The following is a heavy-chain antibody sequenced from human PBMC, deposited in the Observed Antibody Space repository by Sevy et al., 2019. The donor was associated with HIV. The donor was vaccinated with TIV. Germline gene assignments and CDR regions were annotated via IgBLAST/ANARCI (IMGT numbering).Heavy chain of an antibody. D-gene: IGHD2-21*02. CDR3: ARASSCGGDCYYLQY. CDR1: GDSFSGYT. J-gene: IGHJ1*01. Sequence: ASVKVSCKSSGDSFSGYTIIWVRQAPGQGLEWMGGIIPISGPAGPTNSAQNFQDRATITADISTHTAYMELSSLRSDDMALYFCARASSCGGDCYYLQYWGQGTLVTVSS. V-gene: IGHV1-69*06. CDR2: IIPISGPAGPT.